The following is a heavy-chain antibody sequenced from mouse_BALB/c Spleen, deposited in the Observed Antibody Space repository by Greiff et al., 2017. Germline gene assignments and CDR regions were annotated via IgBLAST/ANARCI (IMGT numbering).Heavy chain of an antibody. CDR3: ARDYSNYGAMDY. CDR2: SRNNANDYTT. V-gene: IGHV7-1*02. Sequence: EVQLVESGGGLVQPGGSLRLSCAASGFTFSDFYMEWVRQPPGKRLEWIAASRNNANDYTTEYSASVQGRFIVYNDTSQSILYLKMNALRAEDTAIYYCARDYSNYGAMDYWGQGTSVTVSS. CDR1: GFTFSDFY. D-gene: IGHD2-5*01. J-gene: IGHJ4*01.